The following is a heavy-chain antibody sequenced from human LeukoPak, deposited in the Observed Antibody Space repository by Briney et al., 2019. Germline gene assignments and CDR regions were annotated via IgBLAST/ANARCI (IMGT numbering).Heavy chain of an antibody. V-gene: IGHV3-7*01. CDR2: IKQDGSEK. CDR3: ARGHSSSSPNYFDY. J-gene: IGHJ4*02. CDR1: GFTFSSYW. D-gene: IGHD6-6*01. Sequence: GRSLRLSCAASGFTFSSYWMSWVRQAPGKGLEWVANIKQDGSEKYYVDSVKGRFTISRDNAKNSLYLQMNSLRAEDTAVYYCARGHSSSSPNYFDYWGQGTLVTVSS.